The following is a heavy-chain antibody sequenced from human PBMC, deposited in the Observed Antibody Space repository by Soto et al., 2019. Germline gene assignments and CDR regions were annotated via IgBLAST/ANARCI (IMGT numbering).Heavy chain of an antibody. CDR2: IYYSGYT. Sequence: SETLSLTCSVSGGSITSGGFFWSWVRQDPGEGLELIAYIYYSGYTYYHPSLKSRLSISMDTPKNQFSLKLSSVTAADTAVYYCARGSSPHYGMDVWGQGTTVTV. J-gene: IGHJ6*02. CDR3: ARGSSPHYGMDV. V-gene: IGHV4-31*03. D-gene: IGHD6-6*01. CDR1: GGSITSGGFF.